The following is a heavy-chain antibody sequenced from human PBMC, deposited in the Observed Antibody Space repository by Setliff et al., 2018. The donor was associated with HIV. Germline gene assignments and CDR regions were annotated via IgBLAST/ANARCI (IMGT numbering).Heavy chain of an antibody. CDR1: GYTFTDYY. J-gene: IGHJ4*02. CDR3: ARRVPPIPSGDLDY. Sequence: ASVKVSCKASGYTFTDYYIHWARQAPGQGLEWMGWINPNSSDTNYAQKFRGRVTMTRDTSISTAYMDLSRLRSDDTAVYYCARRVPPIPSGDLDYWGQGTLVTVSS. CDR2: INPNSSDT. V-gene: IGHV1-2*02. D-gene: IGHD4-17*01.